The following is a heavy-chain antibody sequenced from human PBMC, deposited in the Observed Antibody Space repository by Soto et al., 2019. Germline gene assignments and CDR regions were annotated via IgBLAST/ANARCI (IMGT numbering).Heavy chain of an antibody. V-gene: IGHV5-51*01. CDR1: GYSFTSYW. D-gene: IGHD2-2*01. J-gene: IGHJ3*02. Sequence: PGESLKISCNGSGYSFTSYWIGWVRQMPGKGLEWMGIIYPGDSDTRYSPSFQGQVTISADKSISTAYLQWSSLKASDTAMYYCARFLVVVPAANDAFDIWGQGTMVTVSS. CDR2: IYPGDSDT. CDR3: ARFLVVVPAANDAFDI.